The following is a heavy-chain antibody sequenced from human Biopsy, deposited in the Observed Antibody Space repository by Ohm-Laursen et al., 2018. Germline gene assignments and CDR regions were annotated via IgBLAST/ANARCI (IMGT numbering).Heavy chain of an antibody. D-gene: IGHD3-10*01. CDR3: ASLGLVWFGELLSVPFGMDV. CDR2: ITDSGSHM. Sequence: SLRLSCTASGFTFKNYNMNWVRQAPGKGLEWVSSITDSGSHMYYADSVKGRFTISRDNAKNSLYLQMNSLRAEDTAVYFCASLGLVWFGELLSVPFGMDVWGQGTTVTVSS. V-gene: IGHV3-21*01. J-gene: IGHJ6*02. CDR1: GFTFKNYN.